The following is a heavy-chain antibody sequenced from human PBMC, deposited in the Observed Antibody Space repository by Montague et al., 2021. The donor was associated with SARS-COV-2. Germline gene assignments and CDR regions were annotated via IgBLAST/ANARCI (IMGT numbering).Heavy chain of an antibody. V-gene: IGHV4-39*01. CDR1: GDSIGSCTFH. J-gene: IGHJ4*02. D-gene: IGHD2-21*02. CDR2: IFYGGKX. Sequence: SETLSLTCSVSGDSIGSCTFHWAWICQSPGKGLEGNGSIFYGGKXDYNPSLESRATLSVDTSQNQFSLTLNSVTAADTAVYYCARLRVTCLSRPYCFDHWGPGTLVTVSS. CDR3: ARLRVTCLSRPYCFDH.